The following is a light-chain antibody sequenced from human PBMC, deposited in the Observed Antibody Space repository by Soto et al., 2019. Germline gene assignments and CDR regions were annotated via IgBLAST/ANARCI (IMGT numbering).Light chain of an antibody. J-gene: IGLJ3*02. V-gene: IGLV1-40*01. CDR2: GNS. CDR3: QSYDSSSFWV. CDR1: SSNIGAGYD. Sequence: QSVLTQPPSVSGAPGQRVTISCTGSSSNIGAGYDVYWYQQLPGVAPKPLIYGNSNRPSGVPDRFSGSKSGTSASLAITRLQVEDEADYYCQSYDSSSFWVFGGGTKLTVL.